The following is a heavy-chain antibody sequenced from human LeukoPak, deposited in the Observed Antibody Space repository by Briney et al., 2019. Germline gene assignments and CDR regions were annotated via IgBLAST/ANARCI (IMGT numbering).Heavy chain of an antibody. CDR2: VSGNGGTT. Sequence: GGSLRLSCAASGFTFSSYAMTWVRQAPGKGLEWVSTVSGNGGTTFYADSVKGRFTISRDNSKNTMYLQMNSLRAEDTAIYYCAKDLTITMVRGYPDLRWGQGTLVTVSS. J-gene: IGHJ4*02. V-gene: IGHV3-23*01. D-gene: IGHD3-10*01. CDR1: GFTFSSYA. CDR3: AKDLTITMVRGYPDLR.